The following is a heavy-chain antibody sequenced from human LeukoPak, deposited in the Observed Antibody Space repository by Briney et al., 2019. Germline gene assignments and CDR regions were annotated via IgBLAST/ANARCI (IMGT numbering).Heavy chain of an antibody. CDR1: GYTFTSYD. CDR3: AREEGSYYRKQPFDY. D-gene: IGHD1-26*01. J-gene: IGHJ4*02. V-gene: IGHV1-46*01. Sequence: ASVKVSCKASGYTFTSYDINWVRQAPGQGLEWMGIINPSGGSTSYAQKFQGRVTMTRDMSTSTVYMELSSLRSEDTAVYYCAREEGSYYRKQPFDYWGQGTLVTVSS. CDR2: INPSGGST.